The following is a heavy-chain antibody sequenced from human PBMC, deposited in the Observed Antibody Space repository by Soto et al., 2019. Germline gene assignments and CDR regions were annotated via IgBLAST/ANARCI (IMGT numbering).Heavy chain of an antibody. CDR2: ISYDGSNK. Sequence: QVQLVESGGGVVQPGRSLRLSCAASGFTFSSYAMHWVRQAPGKGLEWVAVISYDGSNKYYADSVKGRFTISRDNSKNALYLQMNSLRAEDTAVYYCASAYYDIWSGYYNNWFDPWGQGTLVTVSS. CDR3: ASAYYDIWSGYYNNWFDP. J-gene: IGHJ5*02. CDR1: GFTFSSYA. D-gene: IGHD3-9*01. V-gene: IGHV3-30-3*01.